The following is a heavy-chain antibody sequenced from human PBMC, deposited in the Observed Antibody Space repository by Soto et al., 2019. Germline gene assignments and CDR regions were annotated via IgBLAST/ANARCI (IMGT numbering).Heavy chain of an antibody. Sequence: PSETLSLTCTVSGGSISSYYWSWIRQPPGKGLAWIGNIYYTGSTNYNPSLKSRVTMSVDTSKNQFSLKLSSVTAADTAVYYCARVGYYYDSGGYYFPDYWGRGTLVTVSS. J-gene: IGHJ4*02. CDR3: ARVGYYYDSGGYYFPDY. D-gene: IGHD3-22*01. CDR1: GGSISSYY. V-gene: IGHV4-59*01. CDR2: IYYTGST.